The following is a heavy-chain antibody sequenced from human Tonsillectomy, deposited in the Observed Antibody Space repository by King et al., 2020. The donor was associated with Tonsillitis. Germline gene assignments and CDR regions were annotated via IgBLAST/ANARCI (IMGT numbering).Heavy chain of an antibody. J-gene: IGHJ4*02. D-gene: IGHD3-22*01. CDR3: ASTSYYDNSDNRPDY. Sequence: VQLQESGPGVVQPSETLSLTCTVSGGSITSYYWNWIRQSPGKGLEWIGYIFYTGSSNYNPSLKSRVTISLDSSKSQFSLTLKSVTAADTAVYYCASTSYYDNSDNRPDYWGQGILVTVSS. CDR1: GGSITSYY. CDR2: IFYTGSS. V-gene: IGHV4-59*01.